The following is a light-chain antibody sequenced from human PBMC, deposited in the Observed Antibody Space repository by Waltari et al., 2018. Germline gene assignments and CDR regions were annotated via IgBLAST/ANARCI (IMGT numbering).Light chain of an antibody. CDR2: VSGDGTH. J-gene: IGLJ2*01. V-gene: IGLV4-69*01. CDR1: SGHSTSP. Sequence: QLVLTQSPSASASLGASVKLTSTLSSGHSTSPLAWLQQQPEKGPRYLMRVSGDGTHSKGDGIPDRFAGSTSGGERHLTISSLQSEDEADYYCQTWGTGTVVCGGGTKLTVL. CDR3: QTWGTGTVV.